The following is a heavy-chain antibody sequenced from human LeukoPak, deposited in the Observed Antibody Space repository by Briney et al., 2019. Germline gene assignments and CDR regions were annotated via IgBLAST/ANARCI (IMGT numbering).Heavy chain of an antibody. CDR2: IYYSGST. D-gene: IGHD3-22*01. CDR1: GGSISSYY. V-gene: IGHV4-59*01. Sequence: SETLSLTCTVSGGSISSYYWCWIRQPPGKGLEWIGYIYYSGSTNYNPSLKSRVTISVDTSKNQFSLKLSSVTAADTAVYYCARVVYYDSSGYLLEYFDYWGQGTLVTVSS. J-gene: IGHJ4*02. CDR3: ARVVYYDSSGYLLEYFDY.